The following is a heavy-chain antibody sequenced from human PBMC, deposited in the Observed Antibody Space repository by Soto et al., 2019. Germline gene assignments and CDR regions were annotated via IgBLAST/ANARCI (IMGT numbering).Heavy chain of an antibody. V-gene: IGHV3-48*02. CDR2: ISSSSSTI. CDR3: ARVGATFGGVIAIDY. D-gene: IGHD3-16*02. CDR1: GFTFSNNN. Sequence: EVQLVESGGGLVQPGGSLRLSCAASGFTFSNNNMNWVRQAPGKGLEWVCFISSSSSTIYYVDSVKGRFTISRDNAKNSLYLQMNGLRDEDTAVYYCARVGATFGGVIAIDYWGQGTLVTVSS. J-gene: IGHJ4*02.